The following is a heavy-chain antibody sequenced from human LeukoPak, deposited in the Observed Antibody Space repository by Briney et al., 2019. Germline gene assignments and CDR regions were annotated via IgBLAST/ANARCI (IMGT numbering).Heavy chain of an antibody. D-gene: IGHD2-2*01. CDR3: AKGIAAGGPAASLFGKGV. CDR1: GFTFDDYA. V-gene: IGHV3-9*01. CDR2: ISWNSGSI. J-gene: IGHJ6*02. Sequence: QPGGSLRLSCAASGFTFDDYAMHWVRQAPGKGLEWVSGISWNSGSIGYADSVKGRFTISRDNAKNSLYLQMNSLRAEDTALYYCAKGIAAGGPAASLFGKGVWGQGTTVTVSS.